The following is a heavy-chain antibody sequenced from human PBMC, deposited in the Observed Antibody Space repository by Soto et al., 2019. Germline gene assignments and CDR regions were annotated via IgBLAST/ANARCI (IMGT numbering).Heavy chain of an antibody. CDR1: GFTVSTKY. Sequence: EVQLVESGGGLIQPGGSLRLSCAASGFTVSTKYMNWFRKAPGRGLEWVSVIYPGGNTYYTDPVKGRFTISRDSSRNTMFLQMNSLRAEDTALYYCAGETYYYGSGKYGWFDPWGQGTLVTVSS. D-gene: IGHD3-10*01. V-gene: IGHV3-53*01. CDR3: AGETYYYGSGKYGWFDP. J-gene: IGHJ5*02. CDR2: IYPGGNT.